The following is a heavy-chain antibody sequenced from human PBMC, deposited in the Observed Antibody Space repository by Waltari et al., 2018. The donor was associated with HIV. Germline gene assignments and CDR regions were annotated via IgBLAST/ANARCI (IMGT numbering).Heavy chain of an antibody. CDR1: GTPFDNFG. J-gene: IGHJ4*01. D-gene: IGHD6-6*01. V-gene: IGHV1-69*05. Sequence: QVPLFHSGDEVKKPGSSVRVSFQASGTPFDNFGISFVRQATGQGLEWIGCSVTILETANYAQTYQGRGTITTNESTNTAYMDLRNLRCDETAIYFCARRGDTFVFKYFFDVWGQGTLVTVAP. CDR3: ARRGDTFVFKYFFDV. CDR2: SVTILETA.